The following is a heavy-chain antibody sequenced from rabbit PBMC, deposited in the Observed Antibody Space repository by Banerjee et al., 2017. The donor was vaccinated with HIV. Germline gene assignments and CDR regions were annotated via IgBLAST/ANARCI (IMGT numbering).Heavy chain of an antibody. D-gene: IGHD7-1*01. CDR1: GFSFSSSYW. CDR2: IYTSSGIT. Sequence: EESGGDLVKPEGSLTLTCTASGFSFSSSYWICWVRQAPGKGLELIACIYTSSGITYYASWAKGRFTISKTSSTTVTLQMTSLTAADTATYFCARGGYAGYGAVVGLNLWGPDTLVTVS. J-gene: IGHJ4*01. CDR3: ARGGYAGYGAVVGLNL. V-gene: IGHV1S45*01.